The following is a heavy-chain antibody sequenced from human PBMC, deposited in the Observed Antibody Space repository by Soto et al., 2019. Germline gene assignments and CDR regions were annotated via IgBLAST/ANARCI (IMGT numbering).Heavy chain of an antibody. V-gene: IGHV3-7*01. CDR3: ARRGVTIWGYYYYYMDV. D-gene: IGHD3-9*01. CDR2: IKQDGSDK. CDR1: GFTFSNAW. Sequence: GGSLRLSCAASGFTFSNAWINWVRQAPGKGLEWVANIKQDGSDKYYVDSVKGRFTISRDNAKNSLYLQMNSLRAEDTAVYYCARRGVTIWGYYYYYMDVWGKGTTVTVSS. J-gene: IGHJ6*03.